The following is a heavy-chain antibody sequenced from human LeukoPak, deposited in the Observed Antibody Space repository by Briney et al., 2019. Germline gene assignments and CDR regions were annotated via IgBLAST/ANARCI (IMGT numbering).Heavy chain of an antibody. CDR2: VHHSGST. J-gene: IGHJ4*03. V-gene: IGHV4-59*01. CDR1: GGSISSYC. Sequence: NPSETLSLTCTVSGGSISSYCWGWIRQPPGKGLEWIGDVHHSGSTDYIPSLKSLVTISVDTSKNQFSMKRSSVTAADTAVYYCARRGYYYDRRGCYYFDYWGPGNLGTVSS. CDR3: ARRGYYYDRRGCYYFDY. D-gene: IGHD3-22*01.